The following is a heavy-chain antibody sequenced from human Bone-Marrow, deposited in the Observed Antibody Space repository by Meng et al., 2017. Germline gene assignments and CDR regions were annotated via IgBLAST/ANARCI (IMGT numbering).Heavy chain of an antibody. CDR3: GRTGGVVVAATFLDF. V-gene: IGHV4-61*01. Sequence: SETLSLTCTVAGGSVSSGTYYWSWTRQPPGKGLEWIGYIYYSGSTKYNPSPESRVTISLDTSKNQFSRKLSSVTAADTAVYYCGRTGGVVVAATFLDFWGHGTLVTVSS. CDR1: GGSVSSGTYY. CDR2: IYYSGST. D-gene: IGHD2-15*01. J-gene: IGHJ4*01.